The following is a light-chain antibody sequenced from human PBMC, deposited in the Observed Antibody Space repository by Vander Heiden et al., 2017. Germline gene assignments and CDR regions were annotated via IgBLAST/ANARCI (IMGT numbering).Light chain of an antibody. CDR2: IAS. CDR3: QQYNVYPIT. V-gene: IGKV1-16*01. CDR1: QGISKY. Sequence: DIQMTQSPSSLSASVGDTVTITCRASQGISKYLAWFQQKPGKAPKSLIYIASSLQSGVPSRFSGSGSGTDFTLTNSSLQPEDFATYYCQQYNVYPITFGQGTRLEIK. J-gene: IGKJ5*01.